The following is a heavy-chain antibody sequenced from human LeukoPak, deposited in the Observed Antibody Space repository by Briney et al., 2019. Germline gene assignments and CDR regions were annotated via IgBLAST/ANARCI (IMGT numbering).Heavy chain of an antibody. J-gene: IGHJ4*02. CDR3: ARDYLVGAPLDS. Sequence: SETLSLTCTVSGVSITNYYWAWIRQPAGKGLEWIGRMSISGSTNYNPSLKSRVSISIDKTKNQFSLKLRSVTAADTAIYYCARDYLVGAPLDSWGQGTLVTVSS. CDR2: MSISGST. CDR1: GVSITNYY. D-gene: IGHD1-26*01. V-gene: IGHV4-4*07.